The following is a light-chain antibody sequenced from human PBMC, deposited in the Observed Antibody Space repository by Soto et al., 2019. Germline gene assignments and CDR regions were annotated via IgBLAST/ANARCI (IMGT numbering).Light chain of an antibody. CDR2: GNS. Sequence: QSVLTQPPSVSGAPGQRVTISCTGSSSNIGAGYDVHWYQQLPGTAPKLLIYGNSNRPSGVPDRFSGSKSGTSASLAITGLQAEDEADYYYQSYDSSLSVHVVFGGGTNLTVL. J-gene: IGLJ2*01. V-gene: IGLV1-40*01. CDR3: QSYDSSLSVHVV. CDR1: SSNIGAGYD.